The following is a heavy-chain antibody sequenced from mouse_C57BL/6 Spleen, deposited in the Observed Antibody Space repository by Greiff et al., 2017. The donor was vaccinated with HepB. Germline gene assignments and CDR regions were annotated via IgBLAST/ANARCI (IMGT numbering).Heavy chain of an antibody. V-gene: IGHV14-4*01. CDR1: GFNIKDDY. CDR3: TRRDYYAMDY. Sequence: VQLKQSGAELVRPGASVKLSCTASGFNIKDDYMHWVKQRPEQGLEWIGWIDPENGDTEYASKFQGKATITADTSSNTAYLQLSSLTSEDTAVYYCTRRDYYAMDYWGQGTSVTVSS. D-gene: IGHD3-3*01. CDR2: IDPENGDT. J-gene: IGHJ4*01.